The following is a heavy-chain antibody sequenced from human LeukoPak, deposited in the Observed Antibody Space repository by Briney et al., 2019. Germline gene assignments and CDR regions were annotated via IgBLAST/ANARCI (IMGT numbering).Heavy chain of an antibody. J-gene: IGHJ6*03. CDR1: GGSFSGYY. D-gene: IGHD3-3*01. Sequence: PSGTLSLTCAVYGGSFSGYYWSWIRQPPGKGLEWIGEINHSGSTNYNPSLKSRVTISVDTSKNQFSLKLSSVTAADTAVYYCASLYYDFWSGSYYMDVWGKGTTVTVSS. CDR3: ASLYYDFWSGSYYMDV. CDR2: INHSGST. V-gene: IGHV4-34*01.